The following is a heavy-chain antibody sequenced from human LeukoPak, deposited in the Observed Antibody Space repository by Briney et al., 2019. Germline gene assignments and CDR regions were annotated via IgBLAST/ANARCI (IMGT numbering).Heavy chain of an antibody. CDR1: GGSISSYY. Sequence: SETLSLTCTVSGGSISSYYWSWIRQPPGKGLEWIGYIYYSGSTNYNPSLKSRVTISVDTSKNQFSLKLSSVTAADTAVYYCAMVDTAMVDAFDIWGQGTMVTVSS. V-gene: IGHV4-59*01. D-gene: IGHD5-18*01. CDR2: IYYSGST. CDR3: AMVDTAMVDAFDI. J-gene: IGHJ3*02.